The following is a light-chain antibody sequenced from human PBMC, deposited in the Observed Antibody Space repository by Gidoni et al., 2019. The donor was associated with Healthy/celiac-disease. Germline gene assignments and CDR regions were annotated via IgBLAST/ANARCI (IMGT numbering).Light chain of an antibody. J-gene: IGKJ4*01. CDR1: QSVSSN. CDR3: QQYNNWPPVT. CDR2: GAS. V-gene: IGKV3-15*01. Sequence: EIVMTQSPATLSVSPGDRATLSCRASQSVSSNLAWYQQKPGQAPRLLIYGASTRAPGIPARFSGSGSGTEFTLTISSLQSEDFAVYYCQQYNNWPPVTFGGXTKVEIK.